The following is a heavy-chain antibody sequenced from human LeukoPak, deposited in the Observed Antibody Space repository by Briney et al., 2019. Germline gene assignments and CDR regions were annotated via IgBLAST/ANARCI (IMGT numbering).Heavy chain of an antibody. CDR3: ARDYGDYCFDY. CDR2: IYTSGST. CDR1: GGSFSGYY. D-gene: IGHD4-17*01. J-gene: IGHJ4*02. Sequence: SETLSLTCAVYGGSFSGYYWSWIRQPPGKGLEWIGRIYTSGSTNYNPSLKSRVTMSVDTSKNQFSLKLSSVTAADTAVYYCARDYGDYCFDYWGQGTLVTVSS. V-gene: IGHV4-4*07.